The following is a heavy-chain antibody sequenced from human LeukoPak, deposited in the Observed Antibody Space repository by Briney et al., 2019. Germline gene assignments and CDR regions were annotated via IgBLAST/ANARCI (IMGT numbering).Heavy chain of an antibody. J-gene: IGHJ4*02. Sequence: GGSLRLSCVASGFTFSSYSMNWVRQAPGRGLEWVSSISSSSSYIYYADSVKGRFTISRDNPKNTLYLQMNSLRAEDTAVYYCARYCSSTSCQLRGLDWGQGTLVTVSS. CDR1: GFTFSSYS. D-gene: IGHD2-2*01. V-gene: IGHV3-21*04. CDR3: ARYCSSTSCQLRGLD. CDR2: ISSSSSYI.